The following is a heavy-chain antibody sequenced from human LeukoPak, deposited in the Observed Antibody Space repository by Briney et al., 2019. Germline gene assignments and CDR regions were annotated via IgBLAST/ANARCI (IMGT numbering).Heavy chain of an antibody. V-gene: IGHV1-18*01. D-gene: IGHD6-13*01. Sequence: ASVKVSCKASGYTFTSYGISWVRQAPGQGLEWMGWISAYNGNTNYAQKLQGRVTMTTDTSTRTAYMELRRLRSDDTAAYYCARGGIAAAGTEWEAYYYYGMDVWGQGTTVTVSS. CDR3: ARGGIAAAGTEWEAYYYYGMDV. CDR2: ISAYNGNT. CDR1: GYTFTSYG. J-gene: IGHJ6*02.